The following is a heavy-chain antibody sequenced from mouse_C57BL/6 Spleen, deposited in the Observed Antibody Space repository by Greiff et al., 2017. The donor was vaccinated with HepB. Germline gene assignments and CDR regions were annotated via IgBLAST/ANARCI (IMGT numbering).Heavy chain of an antibody. V-gene: IGHV1-59*01. J-gene: IGHJ2*01. CDR3: AIGGYYFDY. CDR2: IDPSDSYT. Sequence: QVQLQQPGAELVRPGTSVKLSCKASGYTFTSYWMHWVKQRPGQGLEWIGVIDPSDSYTNYNQKFKGKATLTVDTSSSTAYMQPSSLNSEDSAVYYCAIGGYYFDYWGQGTTLTVSS. CDR1: GYTFTSYW. D-gene: IGHD3-1*01.